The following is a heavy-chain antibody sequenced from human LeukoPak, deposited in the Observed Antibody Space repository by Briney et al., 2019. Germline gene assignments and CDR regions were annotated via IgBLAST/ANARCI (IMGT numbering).Heavy chain of an antibody. CDR1: GFTFNNFW. V-gene: IGHV3-74*01. Sequence: GGSLRLSCAAFGFTFNNFWIHWVRQAPGQGPVWVSRIDSDGTTTAYADSVKGRFTISRDNAKNSLYLQMNSLRAEDTALYYCARRGATTYYYDSSGYYYFDYWGQGTLVTVSS. CDR2: IDSDGTTT. J-gene: IGHJ4*02. CDR3: ARRGATTYYYDSSGYYYFDY. D-gene: IGHD3-22*01.